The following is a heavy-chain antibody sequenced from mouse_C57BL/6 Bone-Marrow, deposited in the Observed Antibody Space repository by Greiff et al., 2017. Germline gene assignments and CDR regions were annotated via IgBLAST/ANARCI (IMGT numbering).Heavy chain of an antibody. D-gene: IGHD1-1*01. CDR1: GFTFSDYY. Sequence: EVKLVESEGGLVQPGSSMKLSCTASGFTFSDYYMAWVRQVPEKGLEWVANINYDGSSTYYLDSLKSRFIISRDNAKNILYLQMSSLKSEDTATYYCARDKYYGFDYWGRGTTLTVSA. V-gene: IGHV5-16*01. CDR2: INYDGSST. J-gene: IGHJ2*01. CDR3: ARDKYYGFDY.